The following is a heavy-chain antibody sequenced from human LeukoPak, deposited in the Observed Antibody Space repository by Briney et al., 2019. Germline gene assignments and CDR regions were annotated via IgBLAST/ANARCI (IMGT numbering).Heavy chain of an antibody. CDR3: AKDLYYDSSGYLYGMDV. CDR1: GFTFSSYG. CDR2: ISGSGGST. J-gene: IGHJ6*02. D-gene: IGHD3-22*01. V-gene: IGHV3-23*01. Sequence: GGSLRLSCAASGFTFSSYGMHWVRQAPGKGLEWVSAISGSGGSTYYADSVKGRFTISRDNSKNTLYLQMNSLRAEDTAVYYCAKDLYYDSSGYLYGMDVWGQGTTVTVSS.